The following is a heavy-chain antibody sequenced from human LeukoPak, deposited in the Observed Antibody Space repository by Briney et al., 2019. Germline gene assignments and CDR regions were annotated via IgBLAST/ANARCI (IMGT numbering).Heavy chain of an antibody. V-gene: IGHV3-23*01. Sequence: PGGSLRLSCAASGFTFSTYAMSWVSQAPGKGLEWVSVISCSGGSTYYADSVKGRFTISRDNSKNTLYLQMNSLRAEDTAVYYCAKGPYCSGGSCYSRWLDYWGEGTLVTVSS. D-gene: IGHD2-15*01. CDR2: ISCSGGST. J-gene: IGHJ4*02. CDR1: GFTFSTYA. CDR3: AKGPYCSGGSCYSRWLDY.